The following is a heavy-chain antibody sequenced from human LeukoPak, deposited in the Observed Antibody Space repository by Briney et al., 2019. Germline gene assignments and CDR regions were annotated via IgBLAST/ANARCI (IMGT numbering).Heavy chain of an antibody. Sequence: GGSLRLSCAASGFTFSSCWMSWVRQAPGKGLEWVSVIYSGGSTYYADSMKGRFTISRDNSKNTLYLQMNSLRAEDTAVYYCARGGDYGSGSYYYYYYYYMDVWGKGTTVTISS. V-gene: IGHV3-66*01. CDR2: IYSGGST. D-gene: IGHD3-10*01. CDR1: GFTFSSCW. J-gene: IGHJ6*03. CDR3: ARGGDYGSGSYYYYYYYYMDV.